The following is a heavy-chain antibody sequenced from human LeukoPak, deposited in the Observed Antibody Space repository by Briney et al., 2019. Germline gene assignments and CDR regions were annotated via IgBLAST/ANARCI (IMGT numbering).Heavy chain of an antibody. V-gene: IGHV4-59*01. Sequence: PSETLSLTCTVSGGSISTYYWNWIRQPPGQGLEWIGYIYYSGSTNYNPSLRSRVTISVDTSKNQFSLNLSSVTAADTAVYYCARRSVAYCGGDCYGPYFDYWGQGTLVTVSS. D-gene: IGHD2-21*02. CDR1: GGSISTYY. CDR3: ARRSVAYCGGDCYGPYFDY. J-gene: IGHJ4*02. CDR2: IYYSGST.